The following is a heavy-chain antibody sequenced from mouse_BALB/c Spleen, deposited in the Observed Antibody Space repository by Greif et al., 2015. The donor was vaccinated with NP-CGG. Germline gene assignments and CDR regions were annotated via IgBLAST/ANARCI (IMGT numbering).Heavy chain of an antibody. CDR3: ARAPTASWYFDV. CDR1: GFNIKDTY. D-gene: IGHD1-2*01. V-gene: IGHV14-3*02. CDR2: IDPANGNT. J-gene: IGHJ1*01. Sequence: VQLQQSGAELVKPGASVKLSCTASGFNIKDTYMHWVKQRPEQGLEWIGRIDPANGNTKYDPKFQGKATITADTSSNTAYLQLSSLTSEDTAVYYCARAPTASWYFDVWGAGTTVTVSS.